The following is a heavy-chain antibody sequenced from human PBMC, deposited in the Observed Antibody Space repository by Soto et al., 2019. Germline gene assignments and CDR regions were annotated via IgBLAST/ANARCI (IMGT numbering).Heavy chain of an antibody. Sequence: QVQLVQSGAEVKKPGASVKVSCKASGYTFTSYDINWVRQATGQGLEWMGWMNPNSGNTGYAQKFQGRVTMTRNTXIXXAYMELSSLRSDDTAIYYCARALSSSWSTHYGMDVWGQGTTVTVSS. D-gene: IGHD6-13*01. CDR2: MNPNSGNT. CDR1: GYTFTSYD. V-gene: IGHV1-8*01. CDR3: ARALSSSWSTHYGMDV. J-gene: IGHJ6*02.